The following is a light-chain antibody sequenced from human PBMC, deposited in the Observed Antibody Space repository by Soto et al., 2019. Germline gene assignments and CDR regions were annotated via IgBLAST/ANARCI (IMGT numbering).Light chain of an antibody. V-gene: IGLV1-40*01. J-gene: IGLJ2*01. CDR3: QSYDSSLSGVV. CDR2: GYN. Sequence: QSVLTQPPSVSGAPGQRVTISCNGSSSNIGTGYDVYWYQQLPGTAPKLLIYGYNNRPSGVPDRFSGSKSGTSASLAITGLQAEDEADYYCQSYDSSLSGVVFGGGTKLTVL. CDR1: SSNIGTGYD.